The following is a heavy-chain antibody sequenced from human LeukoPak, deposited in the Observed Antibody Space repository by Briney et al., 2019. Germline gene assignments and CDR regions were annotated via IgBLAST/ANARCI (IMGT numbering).Heavy chain of an antibody. CDR2: ISSSVSTI. CDR1: GFTFSSYE. CDR3: AELGITMIGGV. D-gene: IGHD3-10*02. J-gene: IGHJ6*04. Sequence: TGGSLRLSCAASGFTFSSYEMNWVRQAPGKGLEGVSYISSSVSTIYYADSVKGRFTISRDNAKNSLYLQMNSLRAEDTAVYYCAELGITMIGGVWGKGTTVTIPS. V-gene: IGHV3-48*03.